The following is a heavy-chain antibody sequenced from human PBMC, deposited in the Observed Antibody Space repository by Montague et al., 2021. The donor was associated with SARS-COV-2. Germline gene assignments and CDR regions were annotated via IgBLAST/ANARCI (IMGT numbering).Heavy chain of an antibody. V-gene: IGHV4-38-2*02. CDR3: AVNSNYYYYYGMDV. CDR1: GYSISSGYY. J-gene: IGHJ6*02. Sequence: SETLSLTCTVSGYSISSGYYWGWIRQPPGKGLEWIGSIYHSGSTYYNPSLKSRVTISVDTSKNQFSLKLSSVTAADTAVYYCAVNSNYYYYYGMDVWGQGTTVTRSS. D-gene: IGHD4-11*01. CDR2: IYHSGST.